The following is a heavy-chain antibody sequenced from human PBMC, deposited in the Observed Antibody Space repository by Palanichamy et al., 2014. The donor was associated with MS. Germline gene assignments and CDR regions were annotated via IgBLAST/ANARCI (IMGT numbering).Heavy chain of an antibody. CDR2: IDVGDNT. J-gene: IGHJ4*02. CDR1: GFTVNSHY. CDR3: ASNLAQWWLAGGGLLY. Sequence: EVLLVESGGGLIQPGGSLRLSCAASGFTVNSHYMNWVRQSPGKGLEWVSLIDVGDNTYYADSVKGRFTISRDNSKNTPYLQMNSLSAEDTALYYCASNLAQWWLAGGGLLYWGPGTLVTVSS. D-gene: IGHD6-19*01. V-gene: IGHV3-53*01.